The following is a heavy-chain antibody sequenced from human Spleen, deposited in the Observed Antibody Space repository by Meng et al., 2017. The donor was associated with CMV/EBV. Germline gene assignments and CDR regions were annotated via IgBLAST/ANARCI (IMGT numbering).Heavy chain of an antibody. D-gene: IGHD6-25*01. J-gene: IGHJ4*02. V-gene: IGHV4-34*01. Sequence: TGEGGSVSGSDWSWIGQHSGKEVEGRGESRQSGSGHYNPDLKRRVTIAVDTTKNQLSLKLSSGTAADTAVYYCATGEESSGWPHDHWGQGTLVTVSS. CDR2: SRQSGSG. CDR3: ATGEESSGWPHDH. CDR1: GGSVSGSD.